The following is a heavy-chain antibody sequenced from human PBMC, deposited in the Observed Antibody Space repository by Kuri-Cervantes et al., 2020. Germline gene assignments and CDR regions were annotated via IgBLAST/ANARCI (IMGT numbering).Heavy chain of an antibody. CDR3: AKDMRGLTIFGVGPFDY. CDR1: GFTFDDYA. V-gene: IGHV3-9*01. J-gene: IGHJ4*02. Sequence: GGSLRLSCAASGFTFDDYAMHWVRQAPGKGLEWVSGISWNSGSIGYADSVKGRFTISRDNAKNSLYLQMNSLRAEDTALYYCAKDMRGLTIFGVGPFDYWGRGTLVTVSS. D-gene: IGHD3-3*01. CDR2: ISWNSGSI.